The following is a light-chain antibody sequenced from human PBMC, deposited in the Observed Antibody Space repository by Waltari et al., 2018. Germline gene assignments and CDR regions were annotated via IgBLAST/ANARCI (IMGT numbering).Light chain of an antibody. CDR3: QQYSSHYT. Sequence: DIQMTQSPSTLSASVGDRVTITCRASQSILTWLAWYQQKPGKAPKLLIYKASNLQSGVPSRFSGSGSATEFTLTISSLQPDDFATYYCQQYSSHYTFGQGTKLEIK. CDR1: QSILTW. V-gene: IGKV1-5*03. J-gene: IGKJ2*01. CDR2: KAS.